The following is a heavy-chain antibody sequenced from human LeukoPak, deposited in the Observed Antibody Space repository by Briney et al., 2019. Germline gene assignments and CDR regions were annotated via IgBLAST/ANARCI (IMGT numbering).Heavy chain of an antibody. Sequence: TSETLSLTCTVSGGSISSSSYYWGWIRQSPRKGLEWIGSIYYSGVTYYSPSLKSRVSISVDTSKSQFYLHLKSMTAADTAVYYCARDMGDYDLDVWGQGTSVTVSS. D-gene: IGHD2-15*01. V-gene: IGHV4-39*01. CDR2: IYYSGVT. CDR1: GGSISSSSYY. CDR3: ARDMGDYDLDV. J-gene: IGHJ6*02.